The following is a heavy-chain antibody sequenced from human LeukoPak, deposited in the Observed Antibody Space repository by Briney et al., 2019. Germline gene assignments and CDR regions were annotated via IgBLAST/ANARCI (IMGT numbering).Heavy chain of an antibody. CDR1: GYTFTSYD. CDR2: INPSGGST. V-gene: IGHV1-46*01. Sequence: ASVKVSCKASGYTFTSYDINWVRQAPGQGLEWMGIINPSGGSTSYAQKFQGRVTMTRDTSTSTVYMELSSLRSEDTAVYYCTASRVYGDYSVFDYWGQGTLVAVSS. CDR3: TASRVYGDYSVFDY. D-gene: IGHD4-17*01. J-gene: IGHJ4*02.